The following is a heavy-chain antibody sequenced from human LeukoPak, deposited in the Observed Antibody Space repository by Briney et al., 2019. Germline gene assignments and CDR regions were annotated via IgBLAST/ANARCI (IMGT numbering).Heavy chain of an antibody. D-gene: IGHD1-26*01. CDR3: AKEDSGSQDAFDI. CDR1: GFNSGDYV. Sequence: GGSLRLSCAASGFNSGDYVMNWVRQAPGMGLEWVSGLTGSGGNNYYTHSVKGRFSISRDNSRNTLYLQMNSLRAEDTAVYYCAKEDSGSQDAFDIWGQGTMVTVSS. V-gene: IGHV3-23*01. CDR2: LTGSGGNN. J-gene: IGHJ3*02.